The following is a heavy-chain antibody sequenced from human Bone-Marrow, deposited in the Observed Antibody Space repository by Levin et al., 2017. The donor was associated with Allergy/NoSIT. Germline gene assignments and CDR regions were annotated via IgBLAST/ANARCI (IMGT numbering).Heavy chain of an antibody. Sequence: GGSLRLSCVASGFIFDDYAMYWVRQAPGKGLEYVSGIDANSGDLVYADSVKGRFTISRDNAKNFLYLQMNSLIPDDTAVYYCAKRRKDGPYFDCWGQGTLVTVSS. CDR3: AKRRKDGPYFDC. CDR2: IDANSGDL. D-gene: IGHD1-14*01. CDR1: GFIFDDYA. J-gene: IGHJ4*02. V-gene: IGHV3-9*01.